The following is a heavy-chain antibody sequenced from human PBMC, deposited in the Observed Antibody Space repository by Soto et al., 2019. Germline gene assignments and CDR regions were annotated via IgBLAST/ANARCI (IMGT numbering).Heavy chain of an antibody. CDR2: ISPDGSEE. D-gene: IGHD2-8*02. CDR1: EFIFSNYW. CDR3: ARDLNSGGGALWYDVYDI. V-gene: IGHV3-7*01. J-gene: IGHJ3*02. Sequence: EVHLVESGGDLVQPGASLRLSCAASEFIFSNYWMSWVREAPGKGLEWVANISPDGSEENYVDSVKGRFTISRDNAKNALYLQMTSLRGEDTAQYYCARDLNSGGGALWYDVYDIWGQGTMVTVSS.